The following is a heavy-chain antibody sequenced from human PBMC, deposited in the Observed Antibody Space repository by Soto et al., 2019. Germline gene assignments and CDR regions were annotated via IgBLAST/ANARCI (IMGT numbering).Heavy chain of an antibody. CDR1: GGSISSGGYY. CDR2: IYYSGST. Sequence: KTSETVSLTCTVSGGSISSGGYYWSWIRQHPGKGLEWIGYIYYSGSTYYNPSLKSRVTISVDTSKNQFSLKLSSVTAADTAVYYCARSPPLYCSGGSCWRYYFDYWGQGTLVTVSS. V-gene: IGHV4-31*03. CDR3: ARSPPLYCSGGSCWRYYFDY. D-gene: IGHD2-15*01. J-gene: IGHJ4*02.